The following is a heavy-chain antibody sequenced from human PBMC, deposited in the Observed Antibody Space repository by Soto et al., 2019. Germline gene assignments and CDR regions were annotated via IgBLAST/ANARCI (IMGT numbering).Heavy chain of an antibody. CDR3: ASLLGYATTFLS. CDR1: GFSFGTSW. D-gene: IGHD2-15*01. Sequence: EVLLVESGGGLVKPGGSLRLSCAVSGFSFGTSWMSGVRQAPGRGLAWVASISPDGGAEHYVDSVKGRFTISRDNAKNSVSLQMHSLRADDTAVYYCASLLGYATTFLSWGQGTLLTVSS. V-gene: IGHV3-7*01. CDR2: ISPDGGAE. J-gene: IGHJ4*02.